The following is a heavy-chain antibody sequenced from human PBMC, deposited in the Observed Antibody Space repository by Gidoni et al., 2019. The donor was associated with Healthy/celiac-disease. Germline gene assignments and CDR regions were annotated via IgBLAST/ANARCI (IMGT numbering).Heavy chain of an antibody. V-gene: IGHV3-13*05. CDR3: ARGSGGAFPDAFDI. D-gene: IGHD3-10*01. CDR2: IGTAGDP. J-gene: IGHJ3*02. Sequence: EVQLVESGGGLVQPGGSLRLSCAASGFTFSSYDMHWVRQATGKCLEWVSAIGTAGDPYYPGSVKGRFTISRENAKNSLYLQMNSLRAGDTAVYYCARGSGGAFPDAFDIWGQGTMVTVSS. CDR1: GFTFSSYD.